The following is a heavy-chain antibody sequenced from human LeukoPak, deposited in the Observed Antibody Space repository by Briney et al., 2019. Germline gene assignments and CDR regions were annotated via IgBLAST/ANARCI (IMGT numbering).Heavy chain of an antibody. CDR3: ARLPANSSAYFFDY. J-gene: IGHJ4*02. Sequence: PGGSLRLSCAASGFTFSSYGFHWVRQAPGKGLEWVAVIWSDGSYKYYADSVKGRFTISRDTSKNTLYLQMNSLRAEDTAVYYCARLPANSSAYFFDYWGQGTLVTVSS. V-gene: IGHV3-33*01. D-gene: IGHD3-22*01. CDR1: GFTFSSYG. CDR2: IWSDGSYK.